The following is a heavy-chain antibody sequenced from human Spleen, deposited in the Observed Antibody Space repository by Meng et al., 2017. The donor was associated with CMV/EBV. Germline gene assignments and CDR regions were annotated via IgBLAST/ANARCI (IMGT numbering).Heavy chain of an antibody. CDR2: IYYSGST. J-gene: IGHJ4*02. D-gene: IGHD6-19*01. CDR3: ARSTGSSDFDY. CDR1: GFTFSNYA. V-gene: IGHV4-59*01. Sequence: ESLKISCAASGFTFSNYAMTWVRQAPGKGLEWIGYIYYSGSTNYNPSLKSRVTISVDTSKNQFSLKLSSVTAADTAVYYCARSTGSSDFDYWGQGTLVTVSS.